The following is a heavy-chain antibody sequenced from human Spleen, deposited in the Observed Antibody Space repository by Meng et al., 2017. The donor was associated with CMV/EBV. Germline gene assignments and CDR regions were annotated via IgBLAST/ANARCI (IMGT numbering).Heavy chain of an antibody. D-gene: IGHD5-18*01. CDR2: ISGSGAGT. V-gene: IGHV3-23*01. CDR3: ANVGYSYGYVYYFDY. CDR1: GFTFSNYA. Sequence: LSLTCADAGFTFSNYAMSWVRQGPGKGLEWVSGISGSGAGTNYADSVKGPFTISRDNSKNTLYLQMNSLRVEDTALYYCANVGYSYGYVYYFDYWGQGTLVTVSS. J-gene: IGHJ4*02.